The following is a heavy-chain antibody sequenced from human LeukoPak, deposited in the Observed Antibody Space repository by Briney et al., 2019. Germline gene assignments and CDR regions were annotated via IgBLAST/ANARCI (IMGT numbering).Heavy chain of an antibody. V-gene: IGHV3-23*01. CDR3: AKDKYYGSGIDY. J-gene: IGHJ4*02. CDR1: GFTFGSYA. D-gene: IGHD3-10*01. CDR2: ISGSGGST. Sequence: GGSLRLSCAASGFTFGSYAMSWVRQAPGKGLEWVSAISGSGGSTYYADSVKGRFTISRDNSKNTLYLQMNSLRAEDTAVYYCAKDKYYGSGIDYWGQGTLVTVSS.